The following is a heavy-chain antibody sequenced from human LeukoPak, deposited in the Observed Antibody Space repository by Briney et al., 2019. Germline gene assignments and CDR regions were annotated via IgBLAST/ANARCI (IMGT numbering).Heavy chain of an antibody. Sequence: SETLSLTCTVSGGSISSSSYYWGWIRQPPGKGLEWIGSIYYSGSTYYNPSLKSRVTISVDTSKNQFSLKLGSVTAADTAVYYCARDAGLYSSPADVWGKGTTVTVSS. CDR2: IYYSGST. J-gene: IGHJ6*04. CDR1: GGSISSSSYY. V-gene: IGHV4-39*07. CDR3: ARDAGLYSSPADV. D-gene: IGHD6-13*01.